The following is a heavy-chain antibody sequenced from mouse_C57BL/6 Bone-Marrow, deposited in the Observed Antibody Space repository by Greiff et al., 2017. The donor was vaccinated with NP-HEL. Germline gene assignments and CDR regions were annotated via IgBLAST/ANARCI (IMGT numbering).Heavy chain of an antibody. D-gene: IGHD6-1*01. J-gene: IGHJ3*01. V-gene: IGHV1-5*01. CDR2: IYPGNSDT. CDR1: GYTFTSYW. CDR3: TRSLSSGAY. Sequence: EVQLQQSGTVLARPGASVKMSCKPSGYTFTSYWMHWVKQRPGQGLEWIGAIYPGNSDTSYNQKFKGKAKLTAVTSASTAYMELSSLTNEDSAVYYCTRSLSSGAYWGQGTLVTVSA.